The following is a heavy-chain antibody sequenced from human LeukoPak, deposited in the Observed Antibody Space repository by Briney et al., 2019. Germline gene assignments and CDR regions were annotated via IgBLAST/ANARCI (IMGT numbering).Heavy chain of an antibody. D-gene: IGHD3-10*01. CDR3: ARVNGVYWYFDL. V-gene: IGHV3-72*01. CDR1: GFTLSDHY. J-gene: IGHJ2*01. CDR2: SRNEANAYTT. Sequence: GGSLRLSCAASGFTLSDHYIDWVRQAPGKGLEWVGRSRNEANAYTTDYAASVKGRFTISRDDSKNSLYLQMNSLKTEDTAVYYCARVNGVYWYFDLWGRGTLVTVSS.